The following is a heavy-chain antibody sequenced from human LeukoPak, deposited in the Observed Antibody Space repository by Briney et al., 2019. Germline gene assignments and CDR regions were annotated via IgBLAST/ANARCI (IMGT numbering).Heavy chain of an antibody. V-gene: IGHV1-69*04. D-gene: IGHD5-12*01. CDR2: IIPILGIA. J-gene: IGHJ4*02. Sequence: AASVKVSCKASVGTFSSYAISWVRQAPGQGLEWMGRIIPILGIANYAQKFQGRVTITADKSTSTAYMELSSLRSEDTAVYYCAREDVVATTVDYWGQGTLVAVSS. CDR3: AREDVVATTVDY. CDR1: VGTFSSYA.